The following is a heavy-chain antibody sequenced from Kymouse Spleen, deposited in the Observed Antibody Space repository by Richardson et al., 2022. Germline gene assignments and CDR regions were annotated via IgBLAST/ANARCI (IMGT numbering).Heavy chain of an antibody. D-gene: IGHD3-22*01. CDR2: IKSKTDGGTT. Sequence: EVQLVESGGGLVKPGGSLRLSCAASGFTFSNAWMSWVRQAPGKGLEWVGRIKSKTDGGTTDYAAPVKGRFTISRDDSKNTLYLQMNSLKTEDTAVYYCTTDYYDSSGYYYYFDYWGQGTLVTVSS. CDR3: TTDYYDSSGYYYYFDY. V-gene: IGHV3-15*01. CDR1: GFTFSNAW. J-gene: IGHJ4*02.